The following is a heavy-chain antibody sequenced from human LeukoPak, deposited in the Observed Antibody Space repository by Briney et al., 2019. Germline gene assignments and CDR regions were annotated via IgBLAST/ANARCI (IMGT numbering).Heavy chain of an antibody. CDR1: GGSISSGDYY. CDR3: ARRAGPCSGNRCPGAFDL. Sequence: SETLSLTCTVSGGSISSGDYYWSWIRQPPGKGLEWIGYVYSSGSTKHTPSLQSRVTTAVDTSKRQFSLKLDSVTAADTADSYCARRAGPCSGNRCPGAFDLWGQGTKDTVS. J-gene: IGHJ3*01. V-gene: IGHV4-61*08. D-gene: IGHD2-2*01. CDR2: VYSSGST.